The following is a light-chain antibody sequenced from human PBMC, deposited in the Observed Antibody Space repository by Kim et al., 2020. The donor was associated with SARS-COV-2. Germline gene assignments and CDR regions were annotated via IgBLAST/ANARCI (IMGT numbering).Light chain of an antibody. CDR3: QVWDSSSDHPV. Sequence: AKGRMAKITRGGNNSGDKAVRWYQQKPGQDPVLVIYNDSNRPSGIPERFSGSNPGNTTTLIISRIEAGDEADYYCQVWDSSSDHPVFGGGTQLTVL. J-gene: IGLJ3*02. CDR1: NSGDKA. CDR2: NDS. V-gene: IGLV3-12*01.